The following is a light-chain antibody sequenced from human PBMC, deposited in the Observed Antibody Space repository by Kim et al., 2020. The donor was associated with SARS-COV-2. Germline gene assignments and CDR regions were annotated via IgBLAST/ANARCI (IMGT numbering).Light chain of an antibody. V-gene: IGLV3-1*01. Sequence: LGPAQTASITGSKVRMGGKYAFWHQQRPGQSPVLGIDQDSKRPSAMPERFSNSNTGNTPTLTSIGTQAMAEAYCYGQAWGSGTAVFGGGTQLTVL. J-gene: IGLJ3*02. CDR3: QAWGSGTAV. CDR1: RMGGKY. CDR2: QDS.